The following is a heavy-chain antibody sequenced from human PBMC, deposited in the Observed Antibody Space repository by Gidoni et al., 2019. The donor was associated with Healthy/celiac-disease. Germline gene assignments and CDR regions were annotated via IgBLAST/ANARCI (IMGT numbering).Heavy chain of an antibody. CDR3: AKDSSPLWFGEFYFDY. Sequence: QVQLVESGGGVVQHGRSLRLSCAASGFTFSSYGMHWVRQAPGKGLVWVAVISYDRSHKYYADSVKGRFTISRDNSKNTLYLQMNSLRAEDTAVYYCAKDSSPLWFGEFYFDYWGQGTLVTVSS. D-gene: IGHD3-10*01. J-gene: IGHJ4*02. CDR2: ISYDRSHK. CDR1: GFTFSSYG. V-gene: IGHV3-30*18.